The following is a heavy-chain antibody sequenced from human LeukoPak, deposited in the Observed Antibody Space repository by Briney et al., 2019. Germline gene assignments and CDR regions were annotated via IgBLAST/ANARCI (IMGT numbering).Heavy chain of an antibody. V-gene: IGHV1-69*13. Sequence: SVKVSCKASGGTFSSYAISWVRQAPGQGLEWMGGIIPIFGTANYAQKFQGRVTITADESTSTAYMELSSLRSEDTAAYYCASHYYDSSGSGLLDYWGQGTLVTVSS. CDR3: ASHYYDSSGSGLLDY. J-gene: IGHJ4*02. CDR1: GGTFSSYA. D-gene: IGHD3-22*01. CDR2: IIPIFGTA.